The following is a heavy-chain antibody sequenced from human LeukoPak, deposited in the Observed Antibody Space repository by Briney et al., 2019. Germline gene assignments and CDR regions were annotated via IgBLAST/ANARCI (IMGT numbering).Heavy chain of an antibody. CDR2: IYTSGST. Sequence: SETLSLTCTVSGSSISSYYWSWIRQPAGKGLEWIGRIYTSGSTNYNPSLKSRVTMSVDTSKNQFSLKLSSVTAADTAVYYCARERDYDILTGYSPIYYYYYMDVWGKGTTVTVSS. D-gene: IGHD3-9*01. V-gene: IGHV4-4*07. J-gene: IGHJ6*03. CDR3: ARERDYDILTGYSPIYYYYYMDV. CDR1: GSSISSYY.